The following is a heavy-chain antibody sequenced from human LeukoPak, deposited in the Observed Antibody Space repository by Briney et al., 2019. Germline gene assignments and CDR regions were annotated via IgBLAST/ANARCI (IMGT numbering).Heavy chain of an antibody. CDR1: GYSFTSYW. D-gene: IGHD2-2*02. V-gene: IGHV5-51*01. CDR3: ARLASPIVVEPVAIGGHFDY. CDR2: IYPGDSDT. J-gene: IGHJ4*02. Sequence: GESLKISCKGSGYSFTSYWIGWVRQMPGKGLEWMGIIYPGDSDTRYSPSFQGQVTISADKSISTAYLQWSSLKASDTAMYYCARLASPIVVEPVAIGGHFDYWGQGALVTVSS.